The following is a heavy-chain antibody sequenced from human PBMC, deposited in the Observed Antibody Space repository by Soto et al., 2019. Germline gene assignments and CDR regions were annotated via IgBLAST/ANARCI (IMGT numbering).Heavy chain of an antibody. D-gene: IGHD6-19*01. CDR3: AKSVGSGWSKSDY. J-gene: IGHJ4*02. CDR2: ITSTGGST. CDR1: GFTFSSNA. V-gene: IGHV3-23*01. Sequence: EVQLLESGGGLVQPGGSLRLSCAASGFTFSSNAMSWVRQTPGKGLEWVSAITSTGGSTYYADSVKGRFNISRDNSKNTLFLQMNSLRAEDTAIYYCAKSVGSGWSKSDYWGQGTLVTVSS.